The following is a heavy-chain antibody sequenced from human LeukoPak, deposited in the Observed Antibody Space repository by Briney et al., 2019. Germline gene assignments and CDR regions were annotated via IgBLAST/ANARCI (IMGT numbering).Heavy chain of an antibody. J-gene: IGHJ1*01. CDR3: AMTTALIAAAGYAEYFQH. V-gene: IGHV4-59*01. CDR1: GGSISSYY. Sequence: PSETLSLTCTVSGGSISSYYWSWIRQPPGKGLEWIGYIYYSGSTNYNPSLKSRVTISVDTSKNRFSLKLSSVTAADTAVYYCAMTTALIAAAGYAEYFQHWGQGTLVTVSS. D-gene: IGHD6-13*01. CDR2: IYYSGST.